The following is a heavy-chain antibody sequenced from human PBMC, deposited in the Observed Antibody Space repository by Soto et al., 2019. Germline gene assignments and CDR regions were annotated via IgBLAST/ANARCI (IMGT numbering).Heavy chain of an antibody. J-gene: IGHJ6*02. CDR3: ARGDYSNSDYYYYYGMDV. Sequence: PSETLSLTCTVSGGSISSYYWSWIRQPAGKGLEWIGRIYTSGSTNYNPSLKSRVTMSVDTSKNQFSLKLSSVTAADTAVYYCARGDYSNSDYYYYYGMDVWGQGATVTVSS. CDR1: GGSISSYY. V-gene: IGHV4-4*07. D-gene: IGHD4-4*01. CDR2: IYTSGST.